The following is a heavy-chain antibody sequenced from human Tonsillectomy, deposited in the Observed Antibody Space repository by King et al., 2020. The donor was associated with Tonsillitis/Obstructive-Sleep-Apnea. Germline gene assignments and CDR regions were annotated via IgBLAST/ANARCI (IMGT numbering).Heavy chain of an antibody. CDR3: ARGAKGYCSSTSCYQPLDY. D-gene: IGHD2-2*01. CDR2: IIPIFDTA. Sequence: QLVQSGAEVKKPGSSVKVSSKASGGTFSSDAITWVRQAPGQGLEWMGGIIPIFDTANYAQKFQGRVTITADESTSTAYMELSSLRSEDTAVYYCARGAKGYCSSTSCYQPLDYWGQGTLVIVSS. CDR1: GGTFSSDA. J-gene: IGHJ4*02. V-gene: IGHV1-69*12.